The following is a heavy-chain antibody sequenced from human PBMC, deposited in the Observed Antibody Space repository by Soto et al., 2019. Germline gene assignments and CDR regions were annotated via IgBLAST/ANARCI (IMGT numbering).Heavy chain of an antibody. CDR3: ARAMYSSKTDFDY. V-gene: IGHV3-11*01. Sequence: QVQLVESGGGLVKPGGSLRLSCVASGFTFSDYYMNWFRQAPGKGLEWVSYISSGSSTISYSDSVKGRFTISRDSAKNSLYLQMNSLRAEDTAVYYCARAMYSSKTDFDYWGQGTLVTVSS. CDR2: ISSGSSTI. CDR1: GFTFSDYY. J-gene: IGHJ4*02. D-gene: IGHD6-13*01.